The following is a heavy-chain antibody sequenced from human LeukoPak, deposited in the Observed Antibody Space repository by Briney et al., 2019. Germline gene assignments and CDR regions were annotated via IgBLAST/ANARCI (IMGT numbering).Heavy chain of an antibody. D-gene: IGHD3-3*01. Sequence: GGSLRLSCSASGFTFSTYWMSWVRQAPGKGLEWVANMKRDGSEIYYVDSVRGRFTISRDNARNSLYLQMNSLRAEDTAVYYCAGSTIFGVVSYWGQGTLVTVSS. CDR2: MKRDGSEI. CDR3: AGSTIFGVVSY. V-gene: IGHV3-7*01. J-gene: IGHJ4*02. CDR1: GFTFSTYW.